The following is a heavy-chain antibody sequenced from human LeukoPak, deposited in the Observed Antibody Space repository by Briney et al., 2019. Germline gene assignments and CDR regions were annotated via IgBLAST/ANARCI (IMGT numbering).Heavy chain of an antibody. J-gene: IGHJ4*02. Sequence: GGSLRLSCAVSGLTFRSYWMSWVRQAPGKGLEWVANINQDGSEKYFVDSVKGRFTISRDNAKNSLHLQMNTLGAEDTAVYYCARERDGRFFDYWGQGTLVTVSS. CDR2: INQDGSEK. V-gene: IGHV3-7*01. CDR1: GLTFRSYW. D-gene: IGHD5-24*01. CDR3: ARERDGRFFDY.